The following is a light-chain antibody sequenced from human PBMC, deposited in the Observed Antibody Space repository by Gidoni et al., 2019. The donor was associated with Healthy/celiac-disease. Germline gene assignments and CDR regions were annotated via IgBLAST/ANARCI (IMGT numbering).Light chain of an antibody. CDR3: QQYGSSPLT. J-gene: IGKJ4*01. V-gene: IGKV3-20*01. CDR1: QSVSSSY. Sequence: EIVLTQSPGTLSLSPGERATLSCRASQSVSSSYLAWYQQKPGQAPRLLIYGASSRAPGIPDRFSGSGSGPDFTLTISRLDPADFAVYYCQQYGSSPLTFGGGTKVEIK. CDR2: GAS.